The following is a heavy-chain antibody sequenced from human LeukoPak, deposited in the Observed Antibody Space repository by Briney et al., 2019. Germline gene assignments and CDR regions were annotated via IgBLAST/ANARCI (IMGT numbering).Heavy chain of an antibody. J-gene: IGHJ4*02. CDR3: ARGIRTGYGY. Sequence: SETLSLTCTISGDSTNTYFWSWIRQPPGKGLEWIGHVDYSGTTSYNPSLRRRVAISLETSKNRFSLKVMYLTAADTAVYYCARGIRTGYGYWGQGTLVTVSS. CDR2: VDYSGTT. V-gene: IGHV4-59*12. D-gene: IGHD1-1*01. CDR1: GDSTNTYF.